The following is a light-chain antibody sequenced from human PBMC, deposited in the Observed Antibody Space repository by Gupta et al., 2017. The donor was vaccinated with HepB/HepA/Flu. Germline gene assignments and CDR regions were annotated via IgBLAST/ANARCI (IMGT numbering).Light chain of an antibody. CDR1: QSLAYSDGNTY. CDR3: MEGIYWA. Sequence: VVPQSPLSLPVTLGQPASISCKSSQSLAYSDGNTYLNWLQQRPGQSPRRLIYQVSNRDSGVPDRFSGSGSGTDFTLRISRVEAEDVGVYYCMEGIYWAFGQGTRLEIK. J-gene: IGKJ5*01. V-gene: IGKV2-30*01. CDR2: QVS.